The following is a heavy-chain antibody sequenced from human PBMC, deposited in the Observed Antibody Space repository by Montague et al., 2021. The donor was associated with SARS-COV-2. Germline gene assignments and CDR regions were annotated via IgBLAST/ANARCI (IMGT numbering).Heavy chain of an antibody. CDR3: ARGRRPVVVPGAGPAGRAFDI. D-gene: IGHD2-21*02. CDR2: VNQSGTT. CDR1: GGSFSNYY. V-gene: IGHV4-34*01. Sequence: SETLSLTCAISGGSFSNYYWSWIRQLTGKGLVWFVAVNQSGTTIYNPLVKSGATILEDTSKNQFYLRLNSVTAADTAVYYCARGRRPVVVPGAGPAGRAFDIWGQGTMVTVSS. J-gene: IGHJ3*02.